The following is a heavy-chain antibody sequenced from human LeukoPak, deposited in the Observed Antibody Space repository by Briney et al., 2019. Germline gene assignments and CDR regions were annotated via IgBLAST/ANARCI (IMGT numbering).Heavy chain of an antibody. J-gene: IGHJ6*02. V-gene: IGHV3-48*03. CDR3: ARPRSDLYGLDV. CDR2: ITSSGSRI. CDR1: GFIFNTYE. Sequence: GGSLRLSCAAFGFIFNTYEINWVRQAPGKGLEWVSYITSSGSRIYYADSVKGRFTISRDNAKNSLYLQMNSLRAEDTAIYYCARPRSDLYGLDVWGQGTTVIVSS.